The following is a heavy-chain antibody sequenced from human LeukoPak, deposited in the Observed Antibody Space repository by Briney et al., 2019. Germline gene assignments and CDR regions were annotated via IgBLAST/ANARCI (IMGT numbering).Heavy chain of an antibody. CDR3: ARAAPYYYDSSGYSAFDS. Sequence: GGSLRLSCAASGFTFSSYDMHWVRQATGKGLEWVSAIGTAGDTYYPGSVKGRFTISRENAKNSLYLQMNSLRAGDTAVYYCARAAPYYYDSSGYSAFDSWGQGTMVTVSA. D-gene: IGHD3-22*01. J-gene: IGHJ3*02. CDR1: GFTFSSYD. V-gene: IGHV3-13*04. CDR2: IGTAGDT.